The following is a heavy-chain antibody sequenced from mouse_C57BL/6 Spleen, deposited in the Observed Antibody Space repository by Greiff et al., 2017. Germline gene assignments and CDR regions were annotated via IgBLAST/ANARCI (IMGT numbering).Heavy chain of an antibody. J-gene: IGHJ1*03. CDR1: GYSFTDYN. D-gene: IGHD3-3*01. V-gene: IGHV1-39*01. CDR3: ARRGLGRLWYVEV. CDR2: MNPNNGTT. Sequence: VQLQQSGPELVKPGASVKISCKASGYSFTDYNMNWVKQSNGTSLEWIGVMNPNNGTTSYNQKFKVKAPLTVDQSSSTAYMQLNSLTSEDSSVYYCARRGLGRLWYVEVWGTGTTVTVSS.